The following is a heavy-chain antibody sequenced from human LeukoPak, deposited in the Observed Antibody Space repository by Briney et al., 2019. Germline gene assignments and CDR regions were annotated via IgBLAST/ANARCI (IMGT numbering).Heavy chain of an antibody. CDR2: ISSSSSYI. CDR1: GFTFSSYS. CDR3: GRSYSSSWSLLGAFDY. J-gene: IGHJ4*02. V-gene: IGHV3-21*01. D-gene: IGHD6-13*01. Sequence: GGSLRLSCAASGFTFSSYSMNWVRQAPGKGLEWVSSISSSSSYIYYADSVKGRFTISRDNAKNSLYLQMNSLRAEDTAVYYCGRSYSSSWSLLGAFDYWGQGTLVTVSS.